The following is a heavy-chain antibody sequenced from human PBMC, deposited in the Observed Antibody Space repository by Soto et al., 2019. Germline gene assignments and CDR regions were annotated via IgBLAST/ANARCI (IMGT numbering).Heavy chain of an antibody. CDR2: IYYSGST. D-gene: IGHD3-3*01. J-gene: IGHJ5*02. Sequence: PSETLSLTCTVSGGSISSSSYYWGWIRQPPGKGLEWIGSIYYSGSTYYNPSLKSRVTISVDTSKNQFSLKLSSVTAADTAVYXXXXXXPPSIFGVVTEYNWFDPWGQGTLVTVSS. CDR1: GGSISSSSYY. V-gene: IGHV4-39*01. CDR3: XXXXPPSIFGVVTEYNWFDP.